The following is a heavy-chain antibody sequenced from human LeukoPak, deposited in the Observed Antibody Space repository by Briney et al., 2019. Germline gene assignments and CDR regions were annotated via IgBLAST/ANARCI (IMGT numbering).Heavy chain of an antibody. CDR1: GGSISSSSYY. CDR2: IYYSGST. D-gene: IGHD4-17*01. CDR3: ARRDYGDYIADY. V-gene: IGHV4-39*01. J-gene: IGHJ4*02. Sequence: SETLSHTCTVSGGSISSSSYYWGWIRQPPGKGLEWIGSIYYSGSTYYNPSLKSRVTISVDTSKNQFSLKLSSVTAADTAVYYCARRDYGDYIADYWGQGTLVTVSS.